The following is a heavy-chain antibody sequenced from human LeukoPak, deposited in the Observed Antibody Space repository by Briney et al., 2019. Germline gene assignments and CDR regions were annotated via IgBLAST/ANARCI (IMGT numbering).Heavy chain of an antibody. J-gene: IGHJ6*02. V-gene: IGHV4-34*01. CDR3: ARGGIVVVVAANQPLSRGMDV. CDR2: INHSGST. Sequence: SETLPLTCAVYGGSFSGYDWSWIRQPPGKGLEWIGEINHSGSTNYNPSLKSRVTISVDTSKNQFSLKLSSVTAADTAVYYCARGGIVVVVAANQPLSRGMDVWGQGTTVTVSS. D-gene: IGHD2-15*01. CDR1: GGSFSGYD.